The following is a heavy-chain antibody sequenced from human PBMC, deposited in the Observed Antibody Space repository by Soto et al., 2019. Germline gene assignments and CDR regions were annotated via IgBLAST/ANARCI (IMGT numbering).Heavy chain of an antibody. V-gene: IGHV1-3*01. J-gene: IGHJ6*02. CDR1: GYTFTSYA. CDR2: INAGNGNT. Sequence: GASVKVSCKASGYTFTSYAMHWVRQAPGQRLEWMGWINAGNGNTKFSQKFQGRVTITRDTSASTAYMELSSLRSEDTAVYYCAREELEPLRFYYYGMDVWGQGTTVTVSS. D-gene: IGHD1-1*01. CDR3: AREELEPLRFYYYGMDV.